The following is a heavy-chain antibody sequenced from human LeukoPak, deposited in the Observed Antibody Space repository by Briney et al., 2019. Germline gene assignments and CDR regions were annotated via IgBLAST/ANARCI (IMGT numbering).Heavy chain of an antibody. Sequence: GSLRLSCAASGFTFSNYDLHWVRQAPGKGLEWVSSISSSSSYIYYADSVKGRFTISRDNAKNSLYQQMNSLRAEDTAVYYCARVPRATVTTRGGYWGQGTLVTVSS. CDR2: ISSSSSYI. V-gene: IGHV3-21*01. J-gene: IGHJ4*02. CDR3: ARVPRATVTTRGGY. CDR1: GFTFSNYD. D-gene: IGHD4-17*01.